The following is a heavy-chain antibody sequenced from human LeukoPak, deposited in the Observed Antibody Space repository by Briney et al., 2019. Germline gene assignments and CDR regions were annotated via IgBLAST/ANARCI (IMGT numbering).Heavy chain of an antibody. D-gene: IGHD3-16*01. CDR3: AHGPRITLLGGGYYFDY. V-gene: IGHV2-5*02. CDR2: IYRDDDK. CDR1: GFSLSTSGGD. J-gene: IGHJ4*02. Sequence: SGPTLVKPTQILTLTCTLFGFSLSTSGGDVGWIRQPPGKALEWLALIYRDDDKRYSPSLKSRLTITKNTSKNQVVLTMTHMDPVNTATYYCAHGPRITLLGGGYYFDYWGQGTLVTVSS.